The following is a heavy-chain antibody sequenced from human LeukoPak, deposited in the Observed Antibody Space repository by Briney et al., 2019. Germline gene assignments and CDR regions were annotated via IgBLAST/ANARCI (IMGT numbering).Heavy chain of an antibody. CDR2: INISGGST. D-gene: IGHD2/OR15-2a*01. J-gene: IGHJ4*02. CDR3: AKGESKDYLNYFDYLNYFDH. CDR1: GFTFSNHA. V-gene: IGHV3-23*01. Sequence: GGSLRLSCAASGFTFSNHAMSWVRQAPGKGLEWVSTINISGGSTFYAGSVKGRFTISRDNSKNTLYLQMNSLRAEDTAVYYCAKGESKDYLNYFDYLNYFDHWGQGALVTVSS.